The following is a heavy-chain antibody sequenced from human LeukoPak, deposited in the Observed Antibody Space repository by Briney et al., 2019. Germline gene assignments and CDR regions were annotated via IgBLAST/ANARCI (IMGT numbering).Heavy chain of an antibody. V-gene: IGHV3-23*01. J-gene: IGHJ6*03. CDR1: GFTFSSYA. Sequence: GGSPRLSCAASGFTFSSYAMSWVRQAPGKGLEWVSAISGSGGSTYYADSVKGRFTISRDNSKNTLYLQMNSLRAEDTAVYYCAREIHYYDSSGSRDYYYYMDVWGKGTTVTVSS. CDR2: ISGSGGST. D-gene: IGHD3-22*01. CDR3: AREIHYYDSSGSRDYYYYMDV.